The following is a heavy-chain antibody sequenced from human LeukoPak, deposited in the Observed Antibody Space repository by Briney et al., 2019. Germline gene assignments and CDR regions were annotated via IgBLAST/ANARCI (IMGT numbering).Heavy chain of an antibody. D-gene: IGHD2-21*01. CDR2: INPNNGDT. CDR1: GYTFTAQY. J-gene: IGHJ4*02. Sequence: ASVKVSCNASGYTFTAQYMHWVRQAPGQGLEWMGWINPNNGDTKYAQSFLGRVTMTRDTSTTTAYMELSSLRSDDTAVYFCASYPRSIPTPPFDYWGQGTLVTVSS. V-gene: IGHV1-2*02. CDR3: ASYPRSIPTPPFDY.